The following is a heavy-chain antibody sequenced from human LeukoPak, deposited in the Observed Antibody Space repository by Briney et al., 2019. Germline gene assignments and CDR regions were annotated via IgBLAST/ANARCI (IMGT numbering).Heavy chain of an antibody. Sequence: GASVKVSCKASGGTFSSYTISWVRQAPGQGLEWMGRIIPILGIANYAQKFQGRVTITADKSTSTAYMELSSLRSEDTAVYYCAVKGRGSPTFDYWGQGTLVTVSS. D-gene: IGHD2-2*01. J-gene: IGHJ4*02. CDR3: AVKGRGSPTFDY. CDR1: GGTFSSYT. V-gene: IGHV1-69*02. CDR2: IIPILGIA.